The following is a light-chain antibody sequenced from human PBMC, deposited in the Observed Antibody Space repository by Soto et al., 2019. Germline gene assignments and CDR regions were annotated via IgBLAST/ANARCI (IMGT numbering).Light chain of an antibody. CDR1: SSDVGSYNR. J-gene: IGLJ1*01. V-gene: IGLV2-18*02. CDR2: GVT. Sequence: QSVLTQPPSVSGSPGQSVTISCTGTSSDVGSYNRVSWYQQSPGTAPKLMIYGVTNRPSGVPDRFSGSKSGNTASLTISGLQAEDEADYYCSSYTSSSTYGFGTGTKVTVL. CDR3: SSYTSSSTYG.